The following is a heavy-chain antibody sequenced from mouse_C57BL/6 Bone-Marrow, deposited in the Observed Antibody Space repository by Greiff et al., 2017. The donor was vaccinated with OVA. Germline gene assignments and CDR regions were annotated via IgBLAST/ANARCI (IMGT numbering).Heavy chain of an antibody. CDR1: GYTFTSYT. CDR2: INPSSGYT. CDR3: ARYDYDWYFDV. Sequence: VHRVESGAELARPGASVKMSCKASGYTFTSYTMHWVKQRPGQGLEWIGYINPSSGYTKYNQKFKDKATLTADKSSSTAYMQLSSLTSEDSAVYYCARYDYDWYFDVWGTGTTVTVSS. D-gene: IGHD2-4*01. J-gene: IGHJ1*03. V-gene: IGHV1-4*01.